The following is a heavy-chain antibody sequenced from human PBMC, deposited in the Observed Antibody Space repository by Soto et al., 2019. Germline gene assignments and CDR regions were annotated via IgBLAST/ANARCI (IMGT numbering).Heavy chain of an antibody. D-gene: IGHD6-6*01. Sequence: QVQLQESGPGLVKASQTLSLICSVSGESISSGGYYWSWIRHHTGKGLARIGYIYDRETDYYNPSRNSRFTTRLDPSNNHFAMRLSSVTAADTTVSYCARTSSSSSAADYCGHGTLVSGS. V-gene: IGHV4-31*03. CDR1: GESISSGGYY. J-gene: IGHJ4*01. CDR3: ARTSSSSSAADY. CDR2: IYDRETD.